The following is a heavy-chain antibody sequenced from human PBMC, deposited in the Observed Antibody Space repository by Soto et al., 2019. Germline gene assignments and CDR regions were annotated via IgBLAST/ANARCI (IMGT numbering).Heavy chain of an antibody. J-gene: IGHJ6*02. CDR3: AKDRPEYGSGDGMDV. Sequence: QVQLVESGGGVVQPGRSLRLSCAASGFTFSSYGMHWVRQAPGKGLEWVAVISYDGSNKYYADSVKGRFTISRDNFKNTLYLQMNSLSAEDTVLYYCAKDRPEYGSGDGMDVWGQGTTVTVSS. CDR2: ISYDGSNK. V-gene: IGHV3-30*18. CDR1: GFTFSSYG. D-gene: IGHD3-10*01.